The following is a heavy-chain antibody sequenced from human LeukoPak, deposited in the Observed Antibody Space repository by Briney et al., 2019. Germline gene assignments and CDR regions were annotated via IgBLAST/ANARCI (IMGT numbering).Heavy chain of an antibody. CDR1: GFNFSRFA. CDR2: ILNTGGTT. J-gene: IGHJ4*02. V-gene: IGHV3-23*01. CDR3: VKGSYYESSGHYYFDY. D-gene: IGHD3-22*01. Sequence: GGSLRLSCAASGFNFSRFAMSWVRQAPGKGLEWLATILNTGGTTYSPNSLKGRVTISRDNSKNTLYLQMDSLRAEDPAVNYCVKGSYYESSGHYYFDYWGQGTLVTVSS.